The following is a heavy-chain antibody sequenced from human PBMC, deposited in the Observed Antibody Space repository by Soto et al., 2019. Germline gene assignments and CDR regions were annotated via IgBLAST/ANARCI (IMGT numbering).Heavy chain of an antibody. J-gene: IGHJ5*02. CDR1: GGSISSYY. Sequence: SETLSLTCTVSGGSISSYYWSWIRQPPGKGLEWIGYIYYSGSTNYNPSLKSRVTISVDTSKNQFSLYLQMNSLRAEDTAVYYCARDHYGPGWFDPWGQGTLVTVSS. V-gene: IGHV4-59*12. CDR3: ARDHYGPGWFDP. CDR2: IYYSGST. D-gene: IGHD3-10*01.